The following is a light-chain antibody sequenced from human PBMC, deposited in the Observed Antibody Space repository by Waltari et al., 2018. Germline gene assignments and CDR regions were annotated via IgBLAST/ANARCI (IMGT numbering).Light chain of an antibody. CDR2: LNVDGSH. Sequence: QFVVTQSPSASASLGASVRLTCTLSGGHINYAIAWHQQRPEKGLRFLIKLNVDGSHTKGDGIPDRFSASSSGSDYYLTISSLQSEDEADYYCQTWATGGVFGGGTKLTVL. J-gene: IGLJ3*02. V-gene: IGLV4-69*01. CDR3: QTWATGGV. CDR1: GGHINYA.